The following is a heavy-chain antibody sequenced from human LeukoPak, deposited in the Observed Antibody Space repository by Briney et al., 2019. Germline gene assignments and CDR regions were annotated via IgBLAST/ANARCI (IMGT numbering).Heavy chain of an antibody. D-gene: IGHD6-6*01. J-gene: IGHJ4*02. CDR1: GFTFSSYG. Sequence: GGSLRLSCAASGFTFSSYGMSWVRQAPGKGLVWVSRINSDGSTTNYADSVRGRFTISRDNSKNTLYLQMNSLRSEDTAVYYCAKDRWGSIASLDSWGQGTLVTVSS. CDR3: AKDRWGSIASLDS. V-gene: IGHV3-74*01. CDR2: INSDGSTT.